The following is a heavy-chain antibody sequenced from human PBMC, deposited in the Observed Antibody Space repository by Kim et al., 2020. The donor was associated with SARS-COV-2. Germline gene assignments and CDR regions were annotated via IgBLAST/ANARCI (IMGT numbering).Heavy chain of an antibody. D-gene: IGHD3-10*01. CDR2: INYGGTT. CDR3: IRYSYGSGIHYLDY. V-gene: IGHV4-39*01. CDR1: GGSISSGGYY. J-gene: IGHJ4*02. Sequence: SETLSLTCTVSGGSISSGGYYWGWIRQPPGKGLEWLGSINYGGTTYYNPSLKSRVTISVDTSKNQFSLKLSSVTAGDTAVYYCIRYSYGSGIHYLDYWGLGTLVTASP.